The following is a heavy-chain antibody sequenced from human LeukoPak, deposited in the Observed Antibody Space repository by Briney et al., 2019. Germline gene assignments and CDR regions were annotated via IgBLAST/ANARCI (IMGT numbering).Heavy chain of an antibody. Sequence: GGSLRLSCAASGFTFSSYGFHWVRQAPGKGLEWVAFIRYDGSYKYYADSVKGRFTISRTRSSLFLQMNSLRVEDTAIYYCARDGGRWLQSYYFDYWGQGTLVTVSS. V-gene: IGHV3-30*02. CDR3: ARDGGRWLQSYYFDY. CDR2: IRYDGSYK. D-gene: IGHD5-24*01. J-gene: IGHJ4*02. CDR1: GFTFSSYG.